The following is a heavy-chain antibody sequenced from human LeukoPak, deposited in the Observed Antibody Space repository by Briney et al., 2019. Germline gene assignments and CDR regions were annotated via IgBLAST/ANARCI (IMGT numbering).Heavy chain of an antibody. J-gene: IGHJ5*02. CDR1: GGSISTSSYY. Sequence: KPSETLSLTCTVSGGSISTSSYYWGWIRQPPGKGLECIGNIYYSGSTYYTPSLKSRVTISVDTSKNQFSLKLSSVTAADTAVYYCAREVVVATTDWFDPWGQGTLVTVSS. D-gene: IGHD2-15*01. CDR2: IYYSGST. V-gene: IGHV4-39*07. CDR3: AREVVVATTDWFDP.